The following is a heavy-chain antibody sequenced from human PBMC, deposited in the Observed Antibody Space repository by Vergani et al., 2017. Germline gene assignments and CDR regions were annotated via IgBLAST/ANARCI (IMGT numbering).Heavy chain of an antibody. CDR2: IYLGGTT. CDR3: ARGPSVVQGHYIYYYSYFMDV. D-gene: IGHD2-15*01. CDR1: GVSMQSGSFY. J-gene: IGHJ6*03. Sequence: QVQLHESGPGLVKPSETLSLICSVSGVSMQSGSFYWTWIRQTPGKGLEWIGYIYLGGTTTYNPSLESRVSLSADTSKNQFSLQLTSVTAADTAVYCCARGPSVVQGHYIYYYSYFMDVWGKGTTVTVSS. V-gene: IGHV4-61*01.